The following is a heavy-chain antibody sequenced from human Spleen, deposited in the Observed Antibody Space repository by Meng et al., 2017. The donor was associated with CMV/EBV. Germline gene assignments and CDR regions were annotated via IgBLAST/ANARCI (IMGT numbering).Heavy chain of an antibody. J-gene: IGHJ4*02. V-gene: IGHV4-34*01. CDR2: INHSGST. Sequence: SETLSLTCTVSGGSISDYHWSWIRQPPGKGLEWIGEINHSGSTNYNPSLKSRVTISVDTSKNQFSLKLSSVTAADTAVYYCARRGPSYTSGSSSSGHIDYWGQGTLVTVSS. CDR1: GGSISDYH. CDR3: ARRGPSYTSGSSSSGHIDY. D-gene: IGHD2-15*01.